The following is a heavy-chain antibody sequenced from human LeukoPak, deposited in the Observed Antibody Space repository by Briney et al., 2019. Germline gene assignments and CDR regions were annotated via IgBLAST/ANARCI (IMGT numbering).Heavy chain of an antibody. CDR2: INPNSGGT. CDR3: ARDRLWFGEIDDY. J-gene: IGHJ4*02. D-gene: IGHD3-10*01. Sequence: ASVKVSCKASGYTFTGYYMHWVRQAPGQGLEWMGWINPNSGGTNYAQKFQGRVTMTRDTSISTAYMELSRLRSDDTAVYYCARDRLWFGEIDDYWGQGTLVTVSS. V-gene: IGHV1-2*02. CDR1: GYTFTGYY.